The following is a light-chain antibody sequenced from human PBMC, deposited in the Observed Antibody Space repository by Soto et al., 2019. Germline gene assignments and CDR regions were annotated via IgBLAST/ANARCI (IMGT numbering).Light chain of an antibody. CDR2: EVS. J-gene: IGLJ1*01. CDR1: STDVGGYNY. CDR3: SSYTSSSNFV. Sequence: QSALTQPASVSGSPGQSITISCTGTSTDVGGYNYVSWYQQHPGKAPKLMIYEVSKRPSGVSNRFSGSKSGNTASLTISGLQAEDEADYYCSSYTSSSNFVFGTGTQLTVL. V-gene: IGLV2-14*01.